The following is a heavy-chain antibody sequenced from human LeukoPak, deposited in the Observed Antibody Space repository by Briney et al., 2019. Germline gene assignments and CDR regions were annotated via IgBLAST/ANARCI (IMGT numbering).Heavy chain of an antibody. D-gene: IGHD4-23*01. V-gene: IGHV4-61*08. CDR3: ARAGDLTTVVTSELDAFDI. J-gene: IGHJ3*02. CDR1: GGSISSGGYY. CDR2: IYYSGST. Sequence: SETLSLTCTVSGGSISSGGYYWSWIRQHPGKGLEWIGYIYYSGSTNYNPSLKSRVTISVDTSKNQFSLKLSSVTAADTAVYYCARAGDLTTVVTSELDAFDIWGQGTMVTVSS.